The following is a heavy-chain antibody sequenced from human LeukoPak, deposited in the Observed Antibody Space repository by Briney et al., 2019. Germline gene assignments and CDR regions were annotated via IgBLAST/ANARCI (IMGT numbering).Heavy chain of an antibody. V-gene: IGHV3-7*01. D-gene: IGHD3-10*01. CDR3: ARDNPLLWFGNFDP. CDR2: IKQDGSEK. Sequence: GGSLRLSCAASGFTFSSYEMNWVRQAPGKGLEWVANIKQDGSEKYYVDSVKGRFTISRDNAKNSLYLQMNSLRAEDTAVYYCARDNPLLWFGNFDPWGQGTLVTVSS. J-gene: IGHJ5*02. CDR1: GFTFSSYE.